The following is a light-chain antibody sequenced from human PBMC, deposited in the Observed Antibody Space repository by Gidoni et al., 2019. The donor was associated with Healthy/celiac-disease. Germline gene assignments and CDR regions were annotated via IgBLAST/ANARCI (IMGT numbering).Light chain of an antibody. J-gene: IGKJ4*01. CDR3: QQYNNWPPLT. CDR1: QSVSSK. V-gene: IGKV3-15*01. Sequence: EIVMTQSPATLSVAPGERATLSCRASQSVSSKLAWYQQKPGQAPRLLIYGASTRATGIPARFSGSGSGTEFTLTISSLQSEDFAVYYCQQYNNWPPLTFGGXTKVEIK. CDR2: GAS.